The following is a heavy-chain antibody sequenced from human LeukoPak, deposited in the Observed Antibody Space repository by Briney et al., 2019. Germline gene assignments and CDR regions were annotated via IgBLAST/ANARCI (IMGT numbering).Heavy chain of an antibody. CDR2: IYHSGST. D-gene: IGHD5-12*01. J-gene: IGHJ3*02. CDR3: ARGGYSGYDDAFDI. CDR1: CGSISSGGYS. V-gene: IGHV4-30-2*01. Sequence: SETLSLTCAVSCGSISSGGYSWSWIRQPPGKGLEWIGYIYHSGSTYYNPSLKSRVTISVDRSKNQFSLKLSSVTAADTAVYYCARGGYSGYDDAFDIWGQGTMVTVSS.